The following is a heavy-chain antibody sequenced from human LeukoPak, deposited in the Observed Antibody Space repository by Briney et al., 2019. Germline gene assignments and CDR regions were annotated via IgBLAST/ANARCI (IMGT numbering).Heavy chain of an antibody. CDR1: GGSVSGYY. J-gene: IGHJ4*02. CDR3: ARPYDRVVARYFAY. CDR2: INHSGST. V-gene: IGHV4-34*01. D-gene: IGHD3-9*01. Sequence: SETLSLTCAVYGGSVSGYYWSWIRQPPGKGLEWIGEINHSGSTNYNPSLKSRVTISVDTSKNQFSLKLSSVTAADTAVYYCARPYDRVVARYFAYWGQGTLVSVSS.